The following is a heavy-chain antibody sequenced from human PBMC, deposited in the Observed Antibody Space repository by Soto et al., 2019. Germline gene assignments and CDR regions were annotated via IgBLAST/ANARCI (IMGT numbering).Heavy chain of an antibody. Sequence: EVQLVESGGGLVQPGGSLRLSCAASGFTFSDYYMDWVRQAPGKGLEWVGRSKNKADSYTTEYAASVKGRFSISRDASKNSLYPQMNSLKTEDTAVYYCTVWGMGNDFAAAWGQGILVTVSS. CDR1: GFTFSDYY. V-gene: IGHV3-72*01. D-gene: IGHD2-8*02. CDR3: TVWGMGNDFAAA. CDR2: SKNKADSYTT. J-gene: IGHJ4*02.